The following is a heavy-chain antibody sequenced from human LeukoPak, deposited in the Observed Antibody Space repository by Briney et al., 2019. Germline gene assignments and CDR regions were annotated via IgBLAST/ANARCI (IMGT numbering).Heavy chain of an antibody. CDR3: ARHTDIVVVPAAIGAFDI. V-gene: IGHV4-39*01. CDR1: GGSISSSSYY. J-gene: IGHJ3*02. CDR2: IYYSGST. D-gene: IGHD2-2*01. Sequence: PSETLSLTCTVSGGSISSSSYYWGWIRQPPRKGLEWIGSIYYSGSTYYNPSLKSRVTISVDTSKNQFSLKLSSVTAADTAVYYCARHTDIVVVPAAIGAFDIWGQGTMVTVSS.